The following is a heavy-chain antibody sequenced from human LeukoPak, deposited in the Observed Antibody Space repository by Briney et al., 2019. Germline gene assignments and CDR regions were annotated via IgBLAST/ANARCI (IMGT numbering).Heavy chain of an antibody. CDR1: GFTFSSHA. Sequence: PGGSLRLSCAASGFTFSSHAMGWVRLAPGKGLEWVSPIIRKTTSTDYADSVRGRFTISRDNSRNTLSLQMNSLRTDDTAVYYCAKQITVFRAFDPWGQGTMVTVSS. D-gene: IGHD3-10*01. V-gene: IGHV3-23*01. CDR3: AKQITVFRAFDP. CDR2: IIRKTTST. J-gene: IGHJ5*02.